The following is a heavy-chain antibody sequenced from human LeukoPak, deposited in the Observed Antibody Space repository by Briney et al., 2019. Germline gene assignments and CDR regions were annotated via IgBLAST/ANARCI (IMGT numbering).Heavy chain of an antibody. J-gene: IGHJ4*02. CDR1: GFTFSSYS. Sequence: GGSLRLSCAASGFTFSSYSMNWVRQAPGKGLEWVSSISSSSSYIYYADSVKGRFTISRGNAKNSLYLQMNSLRAEDTAVYYCARGYCSSTSCYAGFDYWGQGTLVTVSS. CDR2: ISSSSSYI. D-gene: IGHD2-2*01. V-gene: IGHV3-21*01. CDR3: ARGYCSSTSCYAGFDY.